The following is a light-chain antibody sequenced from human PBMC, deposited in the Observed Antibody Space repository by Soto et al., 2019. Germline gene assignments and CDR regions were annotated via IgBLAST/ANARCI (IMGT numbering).Light chain of an antibody. J-gene: IGKJ1*01. CDR1: QGIRND. V-gene: IGKV1-17*01. CDR3: QHYNSYSEA. CDR2: GAS. Sequence: IQMTQFPSSLSAYVGDRVTITCRASQGIRNDLGWYQQKSGRAPKLLIFGASTLQSGVPSRFSGSGSGTEFTLTISSLQPDDFATYYCQHYNSYSEAFGQGTKV.